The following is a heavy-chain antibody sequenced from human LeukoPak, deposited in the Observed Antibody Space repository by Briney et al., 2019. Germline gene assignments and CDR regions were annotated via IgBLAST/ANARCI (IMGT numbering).Heavy chain of an antibody. D-gene: IGHD6-13*01. V-gene: IGHV3-23*01. J-gene: IGHJ5*02. CDR1: GFTFSSYA. Sequence: GGSLRLSCAASGFTFSSYAVSWVRQPAGKGLQWVSAISGSGGSTYYADSVKGRFTISRDNSKNTLFLQMNSLRVEDTAVYYCAKSDSRSWSRNWFDPWGQGTLVTVSS. CDR3: AKSDSRSWSRNWFDP. CDR2: ISGSGGST.